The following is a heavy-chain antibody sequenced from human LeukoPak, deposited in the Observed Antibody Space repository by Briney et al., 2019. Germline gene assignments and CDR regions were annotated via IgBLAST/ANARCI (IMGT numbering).Heavy chain of an antibody. V-gene: IGHV4-61*01. CDR3: ARVYGSRADY. Sequence: PSETLSLTCTVSGGSISSGSYYWSWIRQPPGKGLEWIGYIYYSGSTNYNPSLKSRVTISVDTSKNQFSLKLSSVTAADTAVYYCARVYGSRADYWGQGTLVTVSS. CDR2: IYYSGST. J-gene: IGHJ4*02. D-gene: IGHD1-26*01. CDR1: GGSISSGSYY.